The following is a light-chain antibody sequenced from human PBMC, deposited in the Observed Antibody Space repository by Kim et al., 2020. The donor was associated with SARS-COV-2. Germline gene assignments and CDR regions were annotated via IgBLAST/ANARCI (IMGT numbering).Light chain of an antibody. Sequence: SVSPGDRAALSCRASRSVGSNLAWYQQKPDQAPRLLIYGASTRATSIPARFSGSGSGTEFTLTISSLQSEDFAVYFCQQYYDGSTFGQGTKVDIK. CDR3: QQYYDGST. J-gene: IGKJ1*01. CDR2: GAS. CDR1: RSVGSN. V-gene: IGKV3-15*01.